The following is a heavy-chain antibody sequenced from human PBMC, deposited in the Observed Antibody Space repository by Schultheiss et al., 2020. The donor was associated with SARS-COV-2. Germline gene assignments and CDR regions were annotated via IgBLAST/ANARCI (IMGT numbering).Heavy chain of an antibody. Sequence: GSLRLSCAVYGGSFSGYYWSWIRQPPGKGLEWIGEINHSGSTNYNPSLKSRVTISVDTSKNQFSLKLSSVTAADTAVYYCARAGHCSSTSCYWNWFDPWGQGTLVTVSS. CDR1: GGSFSGYY. V-gene: IGHV4-34*01. CDR3: ARAGHCSSTSCYWNWFDP. D-gene: IGHD2-2*01. J-gene: IGHJ5*02. CDR2: INHSGST.